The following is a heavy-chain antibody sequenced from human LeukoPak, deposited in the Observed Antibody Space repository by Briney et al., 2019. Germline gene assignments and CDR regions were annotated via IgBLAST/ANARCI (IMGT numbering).Heavy chain of an antibody. V-gene: IGHV1-69*04. Sequence: ASVKVSCKASGGTFSSYAISWVRQAPGQGLEWMGRIIPILGIANYAQKFQGRVTMTTDTSTSTAYMELRSLRSDDTAVYYCARARQLDSGFDYWGQGTLVTVSS. J-gene: IGHJ4*02. CDR2: IIPILGIA. D-gene: IGHD6-6*01. CDR1: GGTFSSYA. CDR3: ARARQLDSGFDY.